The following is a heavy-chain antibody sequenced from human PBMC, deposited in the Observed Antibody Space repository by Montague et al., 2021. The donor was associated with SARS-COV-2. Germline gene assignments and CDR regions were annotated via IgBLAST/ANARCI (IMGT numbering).Heavy chain of an antibody. J-gene: IGHJ2*01. V-gene: IGHV4-59*01. D-gene: IGHD6-19*01. CDR3: ASFSAGWSNWYFDL. Sequence: SETLSLTCAVSSGSITTGYWNWIRQPPGKGLEWIGYISHTGGSNSNPSLTGRATMSLDTSVNQFSLRLTSVTTADTAVYYCASFSAGWSNWYFDLWGRGTLVTVSS. CDR2: ISHTGGS. CDR1: SGSITTGY.